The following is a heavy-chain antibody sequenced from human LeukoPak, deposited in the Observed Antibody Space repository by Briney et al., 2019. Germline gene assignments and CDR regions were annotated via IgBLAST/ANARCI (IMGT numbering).Heavy chain of an antibody. CDR2: INPSGGST. J-gene: IGHJ4*02. Sequence: ASVKVSCKASGGTFSSYAISWVRQAPGQGLEWMGIINPSGGSTSYAQKFQGRVTMTRDTSTSTVYMELSSLRSEDTAVYYCARDLILGSSSWYSEYWGQGTLVTVSS. CDR1: GGTFSSYA. D-gene: IGHD6-13*01. CDR3: ARDLILGSSSWYSEY. V-gene: IGHV1-46*01.